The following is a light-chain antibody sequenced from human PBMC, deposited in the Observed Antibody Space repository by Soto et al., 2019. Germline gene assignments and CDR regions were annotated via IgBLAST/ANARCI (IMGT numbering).Light chain of an antibody. V-gene: IGLV2-14*01. CDR2: EVS. CDR1: SSDVGGYNY. Sequence: QSVLTQPASVSGSPGQSITISCTGTSSDVGGYNYVSWYQQHPGKAPKLMIYEVSNRPSGVSNRFSGSKSGNTASLTISGLQAEDEADYYCSSYASSETLYVFGTGTKVTVL. CDR3: SSYASSETLYV. J-gene: IGLJ1*01.